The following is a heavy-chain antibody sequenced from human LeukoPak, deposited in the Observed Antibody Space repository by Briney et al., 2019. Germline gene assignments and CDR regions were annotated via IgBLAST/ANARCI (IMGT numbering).Heavy chain of an antibody. Sequence: GASVKVSCKASGGTFSSYTISWVRQAPGQGLEWMGRIIPILGIANYAQKFQGRVTITADKSTSTAYTELSSLRSEDTAVYYCARDYYGGNTPFDYWGQGTLVTVSS. V-gene: IGHV1-69*04. D-gene: IGHD4-23*01. CDR3: ARDYYGGNTPFDY. J-gene: IGHJ4*02. CDR2: IIPILGIA. CDR1: GGTFSSYT.